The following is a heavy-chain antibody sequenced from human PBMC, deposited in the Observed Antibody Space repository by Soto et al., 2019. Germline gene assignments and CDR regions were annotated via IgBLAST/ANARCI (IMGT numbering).Heavy chain of an antibody. V-gene: IGHV4-39*01. Sequence: PSETLSLTCTVSGGSISSSSYYWGWIRQPPGKGLEWIGSIYYSGSTYYNPSLKSRVTISVDTSKNQFSLKLSSVTAADTAVYYCARHSLPPDYDFWSRYYTGDDAFDIWGQGTLVTVS. D-gene: IGHD3-3*01. CDR2: IYYSGST. CDR1: GGSISSSSYY. CDR3: ARHSLPPDYDFWSRYYTGDDAFDI. J-gene: IGHJ3*02.